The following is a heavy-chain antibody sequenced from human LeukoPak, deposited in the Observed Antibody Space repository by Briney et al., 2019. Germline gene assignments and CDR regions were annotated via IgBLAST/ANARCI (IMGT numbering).Heavy chain of an antibody. D-gene: IGHD1-26*01. Sequence: GGSLRLSCTASGFTFSNYWMSWIRQAPGKGLEWVANIKEDGSEQYYVDSVKGRFTISRDNAKNSLYLQMNSLRAEDTAVYDCARDGSGSPYWGQGTLVTVSS. J-gene: IGHJ4*02. V-gene: IGHV3-7*01. CDR3: ARDGSGSPY. CDR2: IKEDGSEQ. CDR1: GFTFSNYW.